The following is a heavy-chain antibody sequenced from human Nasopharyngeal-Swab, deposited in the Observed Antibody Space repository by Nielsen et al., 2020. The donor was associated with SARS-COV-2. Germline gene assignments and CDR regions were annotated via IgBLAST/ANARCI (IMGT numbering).Heavy chain of an antibody. J-gene: IGHJ6*02. CDR2: IKQDGSEK. V-gene: IGHV3-7*01. Sequence: GESLKISCAASGFTFSSYWMSWVRQAPGKGLEWVANIKQDGSEKYYVDSVKGRFTISRDNAKNSLYLQMNSLRAEDTAVYYCARDTMVRGVIKLVYYYYGMDVWGQGTTVTVSS. CDR1: GFTFSSYW. CDR3: ARDTMVRGVIKLVYYYYGMDV. D-gene: IGHD3-10*01.